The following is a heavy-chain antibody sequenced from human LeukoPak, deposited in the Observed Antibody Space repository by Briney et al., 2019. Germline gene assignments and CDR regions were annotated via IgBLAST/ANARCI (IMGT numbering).Heavy chain of an antibody. CDR1: GGSISSYY. CDR2: IYYSGST. Sequence: PSETLSLTCTVSGGSISSYYWSWIRQPPGKGLEWIGYIYYSGSTNYNPSLKSRVTISVDTSKSQFSLKLSSVTAADTAVYYCARDLAGGWYRAFDYWGQGTLVTVSS. J-gene: IGHJ4*02. CDR3: ARDLAGGWYRAFDY. D-gene: IGHD6-19*01. V-gene: IGHV4-59*01.